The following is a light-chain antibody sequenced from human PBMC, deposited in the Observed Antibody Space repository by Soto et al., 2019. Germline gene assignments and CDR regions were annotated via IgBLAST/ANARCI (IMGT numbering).Light chain of an antibody. J-gene: IGLJ1*01. CDR1: SSDVGYYNY. CDR3: CSYAGSYTFSV. CDR2: DVS. V-gene: IGLV2-11*01. Sequence: QSALTQPRSVSGSPGQSVTISCTGTSSDVGYYNYVSWYQQHPGTAPKLMIYDVSMRPSGVPDRFSGSKSGNTASLAISGLQAEDEADYYCCSYAGSYTFSVFGTGTMVTVL.